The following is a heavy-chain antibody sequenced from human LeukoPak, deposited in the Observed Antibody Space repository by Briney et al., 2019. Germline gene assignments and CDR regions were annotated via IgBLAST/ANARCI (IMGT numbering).Heavy chain of an antibody. J-gene: IGHJ4*02. Sequence: SETLSLTCTVSGGSMSSFYWTWIRQPAGQGLEWIGRIYPSGSTTYYPSLKSRVTMSIDTSKNHLSLKLTSVTAAETAVYYCARAVVGATDYWGQGTLVTVSS. CDR2: IYPSGST. CDR3: ARAVVGATDY. CDR1: GGSMSSFY. V-gene: IGHV4-4*07. D-gene: IGHD1-26*01.